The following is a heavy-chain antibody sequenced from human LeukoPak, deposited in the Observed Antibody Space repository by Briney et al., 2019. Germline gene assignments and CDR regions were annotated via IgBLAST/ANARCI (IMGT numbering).Heavy chain of an antibody. Sequence: SETLSLTCTVSGGFINSYYWNWIRQPPGKGLEWIGYIYYSGSTNYNPPLKSRVTISLDTSKNQFSLKLSSVTAADTAAYYCAREEAMALDYWGQGTLVTVSS. CDR1: GGFINSYY. D-gene: IGHD5-18*01. J-gene: IGHJ4*02. CDR2: IYYSGST. V-gene: IGHV4-59*01. CDR3: AREEAMALDY.